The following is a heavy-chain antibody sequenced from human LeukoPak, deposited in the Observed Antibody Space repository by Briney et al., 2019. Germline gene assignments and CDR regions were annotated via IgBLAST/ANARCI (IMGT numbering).Heavy chain of an antibody. CDR3: ARNKNWGVYYFDY. J-gene: IGHJ4*02. CDR2: INPNSGGT. V-gene: IGHV1-2*02. D-gene: IGHD7-27*01. Sequence: ASVKASCKASGYTFTRYYIHWVRQAPGQGLEWMGWINPNSGGTNYAQKFRGRVTMTRDTSISTAHMELSRLRSDDTAIYYCARNKNWGVYYFDYWGQGTLVTVSS. CDR1: GYTFTRYY.